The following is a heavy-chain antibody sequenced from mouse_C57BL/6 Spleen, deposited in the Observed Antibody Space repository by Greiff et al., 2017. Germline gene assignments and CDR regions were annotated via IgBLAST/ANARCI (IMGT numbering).Heavy chain of an antibody. CDR3: ARDGGNSYYFDY. CDR2: INHDGSST. J-gene: IGHJ2*01. CDR1: GFTFSDYY. V-gene: IGHV5-16*01. D-gene: IGHD2-1*01. Sequence: EVQLVESEGGLVQPGSSMKLSCTASGFTFSDYYMAWVRQVPEKGLEWVANINHDGSSTYYLDSLKSRFIISRDNAKNILYLQMSSLKSEDTATYYCARDGGNSYYFDYWGQGTTLTVSS.